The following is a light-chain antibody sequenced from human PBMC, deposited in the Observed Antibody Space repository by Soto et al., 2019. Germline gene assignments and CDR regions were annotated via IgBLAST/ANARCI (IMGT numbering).Light chain of an antibody. CDR1: QNIDDW. J-gene: IGKJ5*01. Sequence: DIQMTQSPSALSTSVGDRVTITCRASQNIDDWLAWYQQKPGKAPKLLIYKASALQSGVQSRFSGSGSGTDFTITISSLQPDDFASYYCQQYYIYITCGQGTLLDIK. CDR3: QQYYIYIT. CDR2: KAS. V-gene: IGKV1-5*03.